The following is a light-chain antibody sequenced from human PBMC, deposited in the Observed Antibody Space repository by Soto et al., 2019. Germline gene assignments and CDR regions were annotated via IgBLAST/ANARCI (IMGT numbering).Light chain of an antibody. Sequence: DIQMTQSPSSLSAFVGDRVSITCQASQDISKYLNWYQQKPGKAPKLLIYDASNLETGVSLRFSGSRSGTNFTFTISSLQPEDIATYYCQQYDNLPSFGQGTKLEIK. CDR1: QDISKY. CDR3: QQYDNLPS. J-gene: IGKJ2*01. V-gene: IGKV1-33*01. CDR2: DAS.